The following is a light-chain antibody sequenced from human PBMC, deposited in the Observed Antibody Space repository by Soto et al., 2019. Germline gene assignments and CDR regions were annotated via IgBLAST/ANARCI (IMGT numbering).Light chain of an antibody. Sequence: EIVLTQSPATLSLSPGESATLSCRASQSVSSYLAWYQQKPGQAPRLLIYDASNRATGIPARFSGSGSGTDFTLTISSLEPGDSAVYYCQQRSNWPPITFGQGTRLEIK. V-gene: IGKV3-11*01. J-gene: IGKJ5*01. CDR1: QSVSSY. CDR2: DAS. CDR3: QQRSNWPPIT.